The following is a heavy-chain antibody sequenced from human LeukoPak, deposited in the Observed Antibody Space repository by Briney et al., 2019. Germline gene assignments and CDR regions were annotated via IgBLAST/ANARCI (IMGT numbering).Heavy chain of an antibody. CDR3: ARDRASLTGSLYYFDY. J-gene: IGHJ4*02. V-gene: IGHV3-43*02. Sequence: GGSLRLSCAASGFTFDDYAMHWVRQAPGKGLEWVSIISGDGGSTYYADSVKGRFTISRDNSKKTLHLQMNSLRAEDTAVYYCARDRASLTGSLYYFDYWGQGTLVTVSS. CDR2: ISGDGGST. CDR1: GFTFDDYA. D-gene: IGHD3-10*01.